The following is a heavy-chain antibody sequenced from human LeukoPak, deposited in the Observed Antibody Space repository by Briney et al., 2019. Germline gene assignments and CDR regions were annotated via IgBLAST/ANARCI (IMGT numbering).Heavy chain of an antibody. Sequence: GGSLRLSCAASGFTFSSYWMHWVRQAPGKGPVWVSRINSDGSSTSYADSVKGRFTISRDNAKNSLYLQMNSLRAEDTALYYCAKQGRIAAAGSHDAFDIWGQGTMVTVSS. D-gene: IGHD6-13*01. CDR1: GFTFSSYW. CDR2: INSDGSST. V-gene: IGHV3-74*01. J-gene: IGHJ3*02. CDR3: AKQGRIAAAGSHDAFDI.